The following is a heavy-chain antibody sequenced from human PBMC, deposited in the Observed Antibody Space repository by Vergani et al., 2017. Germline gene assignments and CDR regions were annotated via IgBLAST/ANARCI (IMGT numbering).Heavy chain of an antibody. CDR2: INQDGSEK. V-gene: IGHV3-7*04. CDR3: AGVLDTAMVDY. J-gene: IGHJ4*02. D-gene: IGHD5-18*01. CDR1: GLTFSNDW. Sequence: EVHLVESGGGLVQPGGSLRLSCAASGLTFSNDWMSWVRQAPGKGLEWVANINQDGSEKDYVDSVKGRFTISRDNAKNSLYLQMNSLRAEDTAVYYCAGVLDTAMVDYWGQGTLVTVSS.